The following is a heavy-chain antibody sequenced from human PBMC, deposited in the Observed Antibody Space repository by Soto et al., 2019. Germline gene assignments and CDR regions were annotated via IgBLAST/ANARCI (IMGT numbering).Heavy chain of an antibody. CDR2: IYPGDSDT. Sequence: GESLKISCKASGYSFTSNWIGWVRHMPGKGLEWMGIIYPGDSDTRYSPSFQGQVTISANKSISTAYLQWSSLKASDTAMYYCARPFYADPTEHYYYGMELWGQGTTVSVSS. V-gene: IGHV5-51*01. D-gene: IGHD3-16*01. J-gene: IGHJ6*02. CDR1: GYSFTSNW. CDR3: ARPFYADPTEHYYYGMEL.